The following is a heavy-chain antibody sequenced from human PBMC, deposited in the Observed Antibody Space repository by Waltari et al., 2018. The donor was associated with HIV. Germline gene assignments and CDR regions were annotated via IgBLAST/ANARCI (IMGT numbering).Heavy chain of an antibody. Sequence: VQLVESGGGLVQPGGSLRLSCKGSGLTIRRYWMSGVRQAPGKGLEWVANVKKDENEKKYLDSVKGRFIISRDDTDNSVHLEMNSLRVEDTATYYCVAEWWYGITGYWGQGSLVTVSP. J-gene: IGHJ4*02. CDR1: GLTIRRYW. CDR3: VAEWWYGITGY. CDR2: VKKDENEK. V-gene: IGHV3-7*01. D-gene: IGHD2-15*01.